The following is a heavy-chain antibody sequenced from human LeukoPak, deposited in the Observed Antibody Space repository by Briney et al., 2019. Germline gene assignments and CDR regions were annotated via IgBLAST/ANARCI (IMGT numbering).Heavy chain of an antibody. D-gene: IGHD6-19*01. CDR3: AKEMSGIAVAGTSDY. Sequence: GASLRLSYAASGFTFSSYAMSWVRQAPGKGLEWVSAISGSGGSTYYADSVKGRFTISRDNSKNTLYLQMNSLRAEDTAVYYCAKEMSGIAVAGTSDYWGQGTLVTVSS. J-gene: IGHJ4*02. CDR2: ISGSGGST. V-gene: IGHV3-23*01. CDR1: GFTFSSYA.